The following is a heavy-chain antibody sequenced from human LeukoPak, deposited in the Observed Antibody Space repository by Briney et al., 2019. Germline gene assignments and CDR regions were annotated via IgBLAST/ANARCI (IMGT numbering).Heavy chain of an antibody. CDR2: IYYSGST. CDR3: ARDNLMITFGGVIAHNWFDP. D-gene: IGHD3-16*02. Sequence: SETLSLTCTVSGGSISSYYWSWIRQPPGKGLEWIGYIYYSGSTNYNPSLKSRVTISVDTSKNQFSLKLSSVTAADTAVYYCARDNLMITFGGVIAHNWFDPWGQGTLVTVSS. J-gene: IGHJ5*02. CDR1: GGSISSYY. V-gene: IGHV4-59*01.